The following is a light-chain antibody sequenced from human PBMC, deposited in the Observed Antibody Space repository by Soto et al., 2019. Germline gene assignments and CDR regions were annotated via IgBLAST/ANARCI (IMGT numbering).Light chain of an antibody. Sequence: EIVLTQSPATLSLSPGERATLSCRASQSVSNYLAWYQQKPGQAPRLLIYDISNRATGIPARFSGSGSGTDFTLTISNLEPEDFAVYYCQQRNSWPRNTFGQGTKLEIK. J-gene: IGKJ2*01. CDR2: DIS. V-gene: IGKV3-11*01. CDR3: QQRNSWPRNT. CDR1: QSVSNY.